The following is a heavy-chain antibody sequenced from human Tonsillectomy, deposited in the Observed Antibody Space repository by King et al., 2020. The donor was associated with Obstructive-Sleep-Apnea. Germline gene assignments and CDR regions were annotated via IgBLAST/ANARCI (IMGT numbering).Heavy chain of an antibody. CDR1: GGSISSSNW. CDR2: IYHSGST. CDR3: ARRGDHDYGEGFDY. J-gene: IGHJ4*02. D-gene: IGHD4-17*01. Sequence: QLQESGPGLVKPSVTLSLTCAVSGGSISSSNWWSWVRQPPGNGREWIGEIYHSGSTNYNPSLKSRATISVDKSKNQFSLKLSSVTAADTAVYYCARRGDHDYGEGFDYWGQGTLVTVSS. V-gene: IGHV4-4*02.